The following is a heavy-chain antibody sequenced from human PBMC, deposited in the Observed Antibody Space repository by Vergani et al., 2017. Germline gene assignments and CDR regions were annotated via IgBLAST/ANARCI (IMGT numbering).Heavy chain of an antibody. J-gene: IGHJ6*03. CDR3: ARESLPYYYYMDV. Sequence: QVQLVESGGGVVQPGRSLRLSCAASGFTFSSYAMHWVRQAPGKGLEWVAVISYDGSNKYYADSVKGRFTISRDNSKNTLYLQMNSLRAEDTAVYYCARESLPYYYYMDVWGKGTTVTVSS. CDR1: GFTFSSYA. CDR2: ISYDGSNK. V-gene: IGHV3-30-3*01.